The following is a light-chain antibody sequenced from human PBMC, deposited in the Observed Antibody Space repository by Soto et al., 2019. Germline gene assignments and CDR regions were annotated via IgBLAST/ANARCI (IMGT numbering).Light chain of an antibody. V-gene: IGKV3D-20*01. CDR1: QRVSSNQ. Sequence: EIVLTQSPDTLSLSPGERATLSCGASQRVSSNQLAWYQQKPGLAPRLLIFDASRRATGIPDRFSGSGSGTDFTLTIRRLEPEDFAVYYCQQYGSSPLTFGGGTKVEIK. CDR3: QQYGSSPLT. J-gene: IGKJ4*01. CDR2: DAS.